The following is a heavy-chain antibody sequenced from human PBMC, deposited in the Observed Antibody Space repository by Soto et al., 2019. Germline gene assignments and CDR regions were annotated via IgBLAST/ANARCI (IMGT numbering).Heavy chain of an antibody. CDR2: IIPILGIA. CDR1: GGTFSSYT. CDR3: ASHSEGRYCSGGSCYSQNAAFDI. J-gene: IGHJ3*02. Sequence: ASVKVSCKASGGTFSSYTISWVRQAPGQGLEWMGRIIPILGIANYAQKFQGRVTITADKSTSTAYMELSSLRSEDTAVYYCASHSEGRYCSGGSCYSQNAAFDIWGQGTMVTVSS. V-gene: IGHV1-69*02. D-gene: IGHD2-15*01.